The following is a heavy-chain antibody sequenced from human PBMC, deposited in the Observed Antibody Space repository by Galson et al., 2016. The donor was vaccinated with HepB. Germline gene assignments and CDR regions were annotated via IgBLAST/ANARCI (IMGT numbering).Heavy chain of an antibody. Sequence: SLRLSCAASGFTFQNYAMHWVRQAPGKGLEWISLITWDGDTTYYANSVKGRFTISRDNSKNSLYLQMSSLRAEDTALYYCAKDIYTGDRSKGDGFHYWGQGTLVTVSS. CDR1: GFTFQNYA. CDR3: AKDIYTGDRSKGDGFHY. J-gene: IGHJ4*02. D-gene: IGHD2-2*02. V-gene: IGHV3-43D*03. CDR2: ITWDGDTT.